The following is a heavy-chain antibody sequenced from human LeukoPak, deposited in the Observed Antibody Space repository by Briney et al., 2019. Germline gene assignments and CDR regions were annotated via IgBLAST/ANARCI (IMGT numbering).Heavy chain of an antibody. V-gene: IGHV3-66*01. D-gene: IGHD3/OR15-3a*01. CDR1: GFTVSSNY. CDR2: IYSGGST. CDR3: ARTGFGPYYYFDY. Sequence: GGSLRLSCAASGFTVSSNYMSWVRQAPGKGLEWVSVIYSGGSTYYADSVKGRFTISRDNSKNTLYLQMNSLRAEDTAVYYCARTGFGPYYYFDYWGQGTLVTVSS. J-gene: IGHJ4*02.